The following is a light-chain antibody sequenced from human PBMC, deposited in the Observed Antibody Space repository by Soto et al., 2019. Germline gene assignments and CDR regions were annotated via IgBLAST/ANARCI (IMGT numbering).Light chain of an antibody. J-gene: IGKJ5*01. CDR3: HQYNNWPPIT. Sequence: VFRHPPATLSLSPGQRATLSCRASQNISSYLIWYQQKPGQAPRLLIYAASRRATGIPDRFSGSGSGTDFTLTISSLQSEDFAVYYCHQYNNWPPITFGQGTRLEI. V-gene: IGKV3D-15*01. CDR1: QNISSY. CDR2: AAS.